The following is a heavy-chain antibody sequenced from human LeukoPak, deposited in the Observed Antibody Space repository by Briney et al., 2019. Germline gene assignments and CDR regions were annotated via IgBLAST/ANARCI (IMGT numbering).Heavy chain of an antibody. V-gene: IGHV4-31*03. D-gene: IGHD6-13*01. CDR2: IYYSGNT. CDR1: GGSFSTGGYY. J-gene: IGHJ4*02. CDR3: TRGYSGTWYEDN. Sequence: SETLSLTCTVSGGSFSTGGYYWSWIRQHPGKGLEWIGYIYYSGNTYYNPSLKSRVTISIDTSKNQFSLKLSSVTAADTAVYYCTRGYSGTWYEDNWGQGTLVTVSS.